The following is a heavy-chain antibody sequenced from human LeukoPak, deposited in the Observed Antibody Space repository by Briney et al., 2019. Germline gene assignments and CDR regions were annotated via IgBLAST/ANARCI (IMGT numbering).Heavy chain of an antibody. J-gene: IGHJ4*02. CDR1: GFTFSDYY. CDR3: AKDLRYSSSWYGDFDY. D-gene: IGHD6-13*01. Sequence: PGGSLRLSCAASGFTFSDYYMSWIRQAPGKGLEWVSYISSSGSTIYYADSVKGRFTISRDNAKNTLYLQMNSLRAEDTAVYYCAKDLRYSSSWYGDFDYWGQGTLVTVSS. V-gene: IGHV3-11*01. CDR2: ISSSGSTI.